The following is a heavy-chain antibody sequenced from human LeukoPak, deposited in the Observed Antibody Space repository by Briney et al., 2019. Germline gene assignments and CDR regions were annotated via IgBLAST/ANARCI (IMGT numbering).Heavy chain of an antibody. V-gene: IGHV3-7*01. J-gene: IGHJ2*01. D-gene: IGHD3-22*01. CDR2: IKQDGSEK. Sequence: GGSLRLSCAASGFTFSSYWMSWVRQAPGKGLEWVANIKQDGSEKYYVDSVKGRFTIPRDNAKNSLYLQMNSLRAEDTAVYYCARDGYYYDSSGYYWVWYFDLWGRGTLVTVSS. CDR3: ARDGYYYDSSGYYWVWYFDL. CDR1: GFTFSSYW.